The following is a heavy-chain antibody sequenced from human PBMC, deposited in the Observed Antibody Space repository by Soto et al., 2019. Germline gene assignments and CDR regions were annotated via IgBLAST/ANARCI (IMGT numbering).Heavy chain of an antibody. CDR3: AKSLLFVDHAYMDV. V-gene: IGHV1-69*02. J-gene: IGHJ6*03. Sequence: QVQLVQSGAELKKPGSSVKVSCEASGGSFISYSFTWVRQAPGQGLEWMGRSIPIHGKANYALKFQDRVTITADRSTRTAYMELRSLRPEDTAVYYCAKSLLFVDHAYMDVWGKGTTVTVSS. CDR2: SIPIHGKA. CDR1: GGSFISYS. D-gene: IGHD2-21*01.